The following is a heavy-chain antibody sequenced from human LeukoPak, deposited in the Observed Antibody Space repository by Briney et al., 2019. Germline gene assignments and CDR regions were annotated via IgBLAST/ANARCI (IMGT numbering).Heavy chain of an antibody. CDR1: GGSISSNY. V-gene: IGHV4-59*01. CDR2: IYYSGST. D-gene: IGHD5-12*01. Sequence: PSETLSLTCTVSGGSISSNYWSWIRQPPGKGLEWIGYIYYSGSTTYNPSLKSRVTISIDTSKNQFSLRLSSVTAADTAVYYCAREGDSGYDPPYHWGQGILVTVSS. CDR3: AREGDSGYDPPYH. J-gene: IGHJ5*02.